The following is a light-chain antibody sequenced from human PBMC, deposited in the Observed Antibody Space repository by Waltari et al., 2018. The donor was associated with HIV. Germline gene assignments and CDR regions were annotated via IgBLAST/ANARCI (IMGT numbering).Light chain of an antibody. CDR1: TSDVGGYNS. V-gene: IGLV2-14*03. Sequence: QSALTQPASVSGSPGQSITIPCPGTTSDVGGYNSVSWYQQHPAKAPKLVILDVSNRPSGVSNRFSGSKSGNTASLTISGLQAEDEAYYYCSSYTNSDTVVFGGGTKVTVL. CDR2: DVS. J-gene: IGLJ2*01. CDR3: SSYTNSDTVV.